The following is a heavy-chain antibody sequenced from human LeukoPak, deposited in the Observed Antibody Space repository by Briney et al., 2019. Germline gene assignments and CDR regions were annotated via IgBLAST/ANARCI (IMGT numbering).Heavy chain of an antibody. V-gene: IGHV1-69*11. D-gene: IGHD3-22*01. Sequence: ASVKASCKASGGTFSNYAISWVRQAPGQGLEWMGRIIPMLGTANYAQKFQGRVTNTADESSSTAYMELSSLSSEDTAVYYCARDSDSTAYYWGSWFDPWGQGTLVTVSS. J-gene: IGHJ5*02. CDR2: IIPMLGTA. CDR1: GGTFSNYA. CDR3: ARDSDSTAYYWGSWFDP.